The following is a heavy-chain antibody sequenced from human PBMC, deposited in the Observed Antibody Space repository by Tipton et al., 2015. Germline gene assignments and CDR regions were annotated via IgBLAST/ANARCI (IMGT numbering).Heavy chain of an antibody. Sequence: SLRLSCEASGFIFSNSGMHWVRQAPGKGLEWVAVIWFDGSNKYFADSVKGRFTISRDNSKNTIYLQMNSLRAEDTAVYYCARDLRGTYAMDVWGQGTTVTVSS. V-gene: IGHV3-33*01. CDR3: ARDLRGTYAMDV. CDR2: IWFDGSNK. CDR1: GFIFSNSG. J-gene: IGHJ6*02. D-gene: IGHD3-10*01.